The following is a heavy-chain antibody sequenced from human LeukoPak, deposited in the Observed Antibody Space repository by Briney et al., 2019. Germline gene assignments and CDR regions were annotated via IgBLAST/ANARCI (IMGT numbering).Heavy chain of an antibody. CDR3: ARGRGTIYMFDY. V-gene: IGHV3-74*01. J-gene: IGHJ4*02. CDR1: GFTFNRYW. CDR2: INSDGSST. Sequence: PGGSLRLSCAASGFTFNRYWMHWVRQVPGKGLVWVSRINSDGSSTTYADPVKGRFTISRDNARNTLYLQMNSLRAEDTAVYYCARGRGTIYMFDYWGQGTLVTVSS. D-gene: IGHD2/OR15-2a*01.